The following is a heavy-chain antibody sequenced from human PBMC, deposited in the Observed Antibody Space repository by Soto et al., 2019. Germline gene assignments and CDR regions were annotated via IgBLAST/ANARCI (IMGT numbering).Heavy chain of an antibody. CDR1: GFTFSSYS. CDR3: ATDGMTSIFPQAFEF. V-gene: IGHV3-21*01. J-gene: IGHJ3*01. CDR2: ISSSSGYI. Sequence: EVQLVESGGGLVKPGGSLRLSCAASGFTFSSYSMNWVRQAPGKGLEWVSSISSSSGYIYYADSVKGRFTISTDNSKNSLHLQMNSLRAEDTAVYYCATDGMTSIFPQAFEFWGQGTMVTFSS. D-gene: IGHD1-1*01.